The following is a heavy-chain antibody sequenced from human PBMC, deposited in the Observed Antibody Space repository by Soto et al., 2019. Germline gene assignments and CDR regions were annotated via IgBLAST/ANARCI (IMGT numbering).Heavy chain of an antibody. CDR3: ARSGGLRFLEWFFDY. V-gene: IGHV3-53*01. J-gene: IGHJ4*02. Sequence: GGSLRLSCAASGFTVSSNYMSWVRQAPGKGLEWVSVIYSGGSTYYADSVKGRFTISRDNSKNTLYLQMNSLRAEDTAVYYCARSGGLRFLEWFFDYWGQGTLVTVSS. CDR2: IYSGGST. D-gene: IGHD3-3*01. CDR1: GFTVSSNY.